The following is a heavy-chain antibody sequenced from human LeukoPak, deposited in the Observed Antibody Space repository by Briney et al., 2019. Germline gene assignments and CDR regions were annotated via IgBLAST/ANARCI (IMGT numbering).Heavy chain of an antibody. CDR1: VRSISISSYY. CDR3: ARHIAAVARQLDY. J-gene: IGHJ4*02. CDR2: MYYIGST. V-gene: IGHV4-39*01. Sequence: PSDTLSLTCTVSVRSISISSYYWAWIRQPPGKGLEWFGSMYYIGSTYYNPSLKTRVTISVDTSNNKFTLKLSSETAADTAVYYCARHIAAVARQLDYWGQGNLVTVSS. D-gene: IGHD6-13*01.